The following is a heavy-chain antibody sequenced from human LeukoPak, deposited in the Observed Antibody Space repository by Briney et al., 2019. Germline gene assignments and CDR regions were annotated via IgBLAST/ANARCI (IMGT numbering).Heavy chain of an antibody. CDR2: IFNNGST. CDR1: GGSISSSKYY. J-gene: IGHJ6*03. V-gene: IGHV4-39*07. CDR3: ARTTEGGYTYGYFYYYYMDV. Sequence: SETLSLTCTVSGGSISSSKYYWGWIRQPPGKGLEWIGTIFNNGSTHYNPSLKSRVTISVDTSKNQFSLKLTSVTAADTAVYYCARTTEGGYTYGYFYYYYMDVWGKGTTVTISS. D-gene: IGHD5-18*01.